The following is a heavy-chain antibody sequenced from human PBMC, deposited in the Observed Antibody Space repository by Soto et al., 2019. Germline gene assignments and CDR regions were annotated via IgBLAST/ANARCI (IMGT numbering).Heavy chain of an antibody. CDR3: ARGIGGWFGVAYYCGMDV. D-gene: IGHD3-10*01. CDR2: ISPYNGNT. J-gene: IGHJ6*02. V-gene: IGHV1-18*01. CDR1: GYTFTSYG. Sequence: QVQLVQSGAEVKKPGASVKVSCKASGYTFTSYGISWVRQAPGQGLEWMGWISPYNGNTNYAQKLQGRVTMTTDTSTSTACMDRARMRSDATAVYYCARGIGGWFGVAYYCGMDVLGQGTTVTVSS.